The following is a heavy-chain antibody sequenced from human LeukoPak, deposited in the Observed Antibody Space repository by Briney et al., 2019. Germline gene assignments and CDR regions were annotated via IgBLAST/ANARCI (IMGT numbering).Heavy chain of an antibody. Sequence: GGSLRLSCAASGFTFSSYGMHWVRQAPGKGLEWVAVISYDGSNKYYADSVKGRFTISRDNSKNTLYLQMNSLRAEDTAVYYCAKSGYSYGLLFWFDPWGQGTLVTVSS. V-gene: IGHV3-30*18. D-gene: IGHD5-18*01. CDR3: AKSGYSYGLLFWFDP. CDR2: ISYDGSNK. J-gene: IGHJ5*02. CDR1: GFTFSSYG.